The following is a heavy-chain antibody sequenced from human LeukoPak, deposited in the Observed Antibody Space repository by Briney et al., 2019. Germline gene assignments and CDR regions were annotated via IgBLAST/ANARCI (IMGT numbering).Heavy chain of an antibody. Sequence: GGSLRLSCAASGFTFSSYWMSWVRQAPGRGLEWVAIIRQDGSEKYYVGSVKDRFTISRDNAKNSLYLQMNSLRGEDTAVYYCARDNGDSWGQGTLVTVSS. CDR2: IRQDGSEK. V-gene: IGHV3-7*01. CDR3: ARDNGDS. CDR1: GFTFSSYW. J-gene: IGHJ4*02.